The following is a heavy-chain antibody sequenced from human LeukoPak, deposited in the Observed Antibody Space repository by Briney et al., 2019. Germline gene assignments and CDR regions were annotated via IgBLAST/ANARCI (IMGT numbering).Heavy chain of an antibody. Sequence: PGGSLRLSCAASGFTFSTYWMHWVRQAPGKGLEWVAVISYDGSNKYYADSVKGRFTISRDNSKNTLCLQMNSLRAEDTAVYYCARVGYSYGYSLWFDPWGQGTLVTVSS. V-gene: IGHV3-30-3*01. J-gene: IGHJ5*02. CDR2: ISYDGSNK. CDR3: ARVGYSYGYSLWFDP. D-gene: IGHD5-18*01. CDR1: GFTFSTYW.